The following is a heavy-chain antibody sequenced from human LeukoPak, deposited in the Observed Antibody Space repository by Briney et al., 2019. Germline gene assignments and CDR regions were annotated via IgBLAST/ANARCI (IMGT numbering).Heavy chain of an antibody. CDR1: GGSISSGSYY. CDR2: IYTSEST. J-gene: IGHJ4*02. Sequence: SETLSLTCTVSGGSISSGSYYWSWIRQPAGKGLEWIGRIYTSESTNYNPSLKSRVTISVDTSKNQFSLKLSSVTAADTAVYYCARRFYYDSSGFDYWGQGTLVTVSS. D-gene: IGHD3-22*01. CDR3: ARRFYYDSSGFDY. V-gene: IGHV4-61*02.